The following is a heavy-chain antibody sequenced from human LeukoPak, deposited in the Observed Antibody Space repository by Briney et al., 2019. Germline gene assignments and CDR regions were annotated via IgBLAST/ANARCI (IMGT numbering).Heavy chain of an antibody. V-gene: IGHV1-69*08. CDR1: AGTFISYT. Sequence: ASVKVSCKAPAGTFISYTICCVRQAPGQGLEWMGRIIPIFGTANYAQKFQGRVTITADKSTSTVYMELIRLRAEDTAVYYCAVVRYYYDRSGTPPDYWGQGTLVTVSS. D-gene: IGHD3-22*01. J-gene: IGHJ4*02. CDR3: AVVRYYYDRSGTPPDY. CDR2: IIPIFGTA.